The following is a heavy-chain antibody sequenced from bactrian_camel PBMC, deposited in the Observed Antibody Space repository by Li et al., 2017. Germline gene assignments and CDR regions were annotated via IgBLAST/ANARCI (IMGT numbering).Heavy chain of an antibody. Sequence: VQLVESGGGPVQPGGSLRLSCAASGFAFSSYAMNWVRQAPGKGLEWVSTIHSGGGSAAYADSVKGRFTVSQGNAKNTVYLQINSLKPEDTAVYYCSTLGSNAHIYWGQGTQVTVS. CDR2: IHSGGGSA. J-gene: IGHJ4*01. CDR3: STLGSNAHIY. CDR1: GFAFSSYA. D-gene: IGHD2*01. V-gene: IGHV3S40*01.